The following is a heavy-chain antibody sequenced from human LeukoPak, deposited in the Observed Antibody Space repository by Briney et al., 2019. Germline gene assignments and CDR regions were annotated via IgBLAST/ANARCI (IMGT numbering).Heavy chain of an antibody. CDR3: ARHPAIAARLFDY. J-gene: IGHJ4*02. V-gene: IGHV3-23*01. Sequence: GGSLRLSCAASGFTFSSYAMSWVRQAPGKGLEWVSAISGSGGSTYYADSVKGRFTISRDNSKNTLYLQMNSLRAEDTAIYYCARHPAIAARLFDYWGQGTLVTVSS. CDR2: ISGSGGST. CDR1: GFTFSSYA. D-gene: IGHD6-6*01.